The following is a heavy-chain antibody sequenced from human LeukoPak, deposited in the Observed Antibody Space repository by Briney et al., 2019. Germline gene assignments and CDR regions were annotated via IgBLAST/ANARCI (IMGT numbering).Heavy chain of an antibody. CDR2: IYTSGST. J-gene: IGHJ4*02. Sequence: SQTLSLTCTVSGGSISSGSYYWSWIRQPAGKGLEWIGRIYTSGSTNYNPSLKSRVTISVDTSKNQFSLKLSSVTAADTAVYYCARLMPTVSYDYGDYAGYWGQGTLVTVSS. D-gene: IGHD4-17*01. V-gene: IGHV4-61*02. CDR1: GGSISSGSYY. CDR3: ARLMPTVSYDYGDYAGY.